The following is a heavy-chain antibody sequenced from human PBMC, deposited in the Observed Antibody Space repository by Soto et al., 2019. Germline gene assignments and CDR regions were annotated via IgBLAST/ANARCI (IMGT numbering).Heavy chain of an antibody. D-gene: IGHD2-8*01. V-gene: IGHV2-5*01. CDR2: IYWNDDK. CDR1: GFSLSTSGVA. CDR3: AHTKYGTLSYDFDQ. J-gene: IGHJ4*02. Sequence: QITLKESSPTLVIPTQTLTLPCSFSGFSLSTSGVAVGWIRQSPGKALEWLALIYWNDDKRYSPTVKSRLSSTQDPSKSHVVLKMTDMNPVDTAKYYRAHTKYGTLSYDFDQWRPGSPVTVSS.